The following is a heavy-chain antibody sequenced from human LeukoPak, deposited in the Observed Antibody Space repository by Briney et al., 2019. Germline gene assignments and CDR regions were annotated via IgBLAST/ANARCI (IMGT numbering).Heavy chain of an antibody. D-gene: IGHD4-17*01. CDR3: ARANGDYDYYFDY. V-gene: IGHV4-61*02. Sequence: SQTLSLTCTVSGGSISSGSFYWSWIRQPAGKGLEWIGRIYTSGSTNYNPSLKSPVTISVDTSKNQFSLKLSSVTAADTAVYYCARANGDYDYYFDYWGQGTLVTVSS. J-gene: IGHJ4*02. CDR1: GGSISSGSFY. CDR2: IYTSGST.